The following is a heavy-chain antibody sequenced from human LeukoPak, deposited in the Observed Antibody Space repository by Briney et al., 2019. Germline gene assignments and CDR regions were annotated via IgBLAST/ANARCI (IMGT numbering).Heavy chain of an antibody. Sequence: SETLSLTCTVSGGSISSYYWSWIRQPPGKGLEWLGYIHYSGNTNYNPSLKSRVTISVDTSKNQFSLKLSSVTAADTAVYYCARGPGPLQLERLEAFDIWGQGTMVTVSS. D-gene: IGHD1-1*01. V-gene: IGHV4-59*12. CDR3: ARGPGPLQLERLEAFDI. J-gene: IGHJ3*02. CDR2: IHYSGNT. CDR1: GGSISSYY.